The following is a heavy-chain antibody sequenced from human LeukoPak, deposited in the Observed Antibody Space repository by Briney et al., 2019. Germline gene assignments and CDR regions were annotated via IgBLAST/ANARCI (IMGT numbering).Heavy chain of an antibody. V-gene: IGHV4-59*01. CDR1: GGSISSYY. CDR3: ATGGKRGRVAFDI. D-gene: IGHD3-16*01. Sequence: SETLSLTCTVSGGSISSYYWSWIRQPPGKGLEWIGYIYYSGSTNYNPSLKSRVTISVDTSKNQFSLKLSSVTAADTAVYYCATGGKRGRVAFDIWGQGTMVTVSS. J-gene: IGHJ3*02. CDR2: IYYSGST.